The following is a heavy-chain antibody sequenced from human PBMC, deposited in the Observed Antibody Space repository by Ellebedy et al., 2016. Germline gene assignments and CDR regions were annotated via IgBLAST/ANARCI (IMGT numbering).Heavy chain of an antibody. D-gene: IGHD6-19*01. Sequence: GESLKISCAASGFTFSSYAMSWVRQAPGKGLEWVSAISGSGGSTYYADSVKGRFTISRDNARNSLYLQMNSLRAEDTAVYYCARDPSSGWYPNWFDPWGQGTLVTVSS. CDR1: GFTFSSYA. V-gene: IGHV3-23*01. J-gene: IGHJ5*02. CDR2: ISGSGGST. CDR3: ARDPSSGWYPNWFDP.